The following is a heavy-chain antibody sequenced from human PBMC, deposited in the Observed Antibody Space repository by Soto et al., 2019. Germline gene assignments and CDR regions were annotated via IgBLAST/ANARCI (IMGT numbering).Heavy chain of an antibody. D-gene: IGHD3-16*01. CDR1: GFTFSSHG. Sequence: LRLSCAASGFTFSSHGMHWVRQAPGKGLEWVAVISYDGSNKYYVDSVKGRFTISRDNSKNTLYLQMNSLRAEDTAVYYCVKDRVESGLGEVDYWGQGTLVTVSS. V-gene: IGHV3-30*18. J-gene: IGHJ4*02. CDR2: ISYDGSNK. CDR3: VKDRVESGLGEVDY.